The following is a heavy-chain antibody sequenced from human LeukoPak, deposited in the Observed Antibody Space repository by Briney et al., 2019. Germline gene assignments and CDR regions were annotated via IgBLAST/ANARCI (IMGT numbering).Heavy chain of an antibody. Sequence: GGSLRVSCAASGFIFSNYWMSWVRQAPGKGLEWVANIKQDGSEKFYVDSVKGRFTISRDNAKNSLYLQMNSLRAEDTAVYYCVRAQTLYYYDSSGYSEVHDAFDIWGQGTMVTVSS. D-gene: IGHD3-22*01. CDR2: IKQDGSEK. CDR3: VRAQTLYYYDSSGYSEVHDAFDI. V-gene: IGHV3-7*01. CDR1: GFIFSNYW. J-gene: IGHJ3*02.